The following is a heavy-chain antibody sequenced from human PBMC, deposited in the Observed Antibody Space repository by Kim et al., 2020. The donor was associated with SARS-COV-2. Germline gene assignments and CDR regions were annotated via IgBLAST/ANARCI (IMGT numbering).Heavy chain of an antibody. CDR1: GFTFSSYA. D-gene: IGHD2-2*01. CDR2: ISYDGSNK. J-gene: IGHJ4*02. Sequence: GGSLRLSCAASGFTFSSYAMHWVRQAPGKGLEWVAVISYDGSNKYYADSVKGRFTISRDNSKNTLYLQMNSLRAEDTAVYYCARDLTHGYCSSTSCAWPTDYWGQGTLVTVSS. V-gene: IGHV3-30*04. CDR3: ARDLTHGYCSSTSCAWPTDY.